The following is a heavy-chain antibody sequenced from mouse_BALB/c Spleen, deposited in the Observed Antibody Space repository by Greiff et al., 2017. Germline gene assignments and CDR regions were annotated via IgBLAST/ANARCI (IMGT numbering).Heavy chain of an antibody. CDR1: GYTFSSYW. CDR3: ARSGYYGSSRAWFAY. D-gene: IGHD1-1*01. V-gene: IGHV1-9*01. Sequence: VQLVESGAELMKPGASVKISCKATGYTFSSYWIEWVKQRPGHGLEWIGEILPGSGSTNYNEKFKGKATFTADTSSNTAYMQLSSLTSEDSAVYYCARSGYYGSSRAWFAYWGQGTLVTVSA. J-gene: IGHJ3*01. CDR2: ILPGSGST.